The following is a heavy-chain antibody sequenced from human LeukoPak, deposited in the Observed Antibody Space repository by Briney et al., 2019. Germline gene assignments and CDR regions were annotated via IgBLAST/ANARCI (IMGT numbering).Heavy chain of an antibody. V-gene: IGHV1-18*01. CDR3: ARDQSVRLLQTSSTYFKHVFAI. J-gene: IGHJ3*02. Sequence: ASVKVSCKASGYTFTGYGMRWVRQAPGLGLEWMGWISAYNGDTNYAQKVQGRVTMTTDTSTSTAYMELRSLRFDDTAVYYCARDQSVRLLQTSSTYFKHVFAIWGQGSMVTVSS. CDR1: GYTFTGYG. D-gene: IGHD6-13*01. CDR2: ISAYNGDT.